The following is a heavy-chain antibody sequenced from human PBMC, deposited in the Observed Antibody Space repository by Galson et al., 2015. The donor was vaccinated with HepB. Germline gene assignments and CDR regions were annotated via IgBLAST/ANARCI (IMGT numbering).Heavy chain of an antibody. J-gene: IGHJ4*02. D-gene: IGHD3-10*01. CDR3: ARDREKYYYGSGSYYSDY. Sequence: SVKVSCKASGYTFTSYAMHWVRQAPGQRLEWMGWINAGNGNTKYSQKFQGRVTITRDTSASTAYMELSSLRSEDTAVYYCARDREKYYYGSGSYYSDYWGQGTLVTVSS. V-gene: IGHV1-3*01. CDR1: GYTFTSYA. CDR2: INAGNGNT.